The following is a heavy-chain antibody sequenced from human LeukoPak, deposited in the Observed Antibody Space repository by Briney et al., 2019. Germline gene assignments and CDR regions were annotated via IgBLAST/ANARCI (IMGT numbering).Heavy chain of an antibody. CDR1: GGTFSTYP. CDR3: ARGWELLGYFDY. CDR2: IIPILDIT. D-gene: IGHD1-26*01. J-gene: IGHJ4*02. Sequence: GASVKVSCKASGGTFSTYPITWVRQAPGQGLEWMGRIIPILDITHYAQKFQARVTITADKSTTTAYMELRSLRSDDTAVYYCARGWELLGYFDYWGQGTLVTVSS. V-gene: IGHV1-69*02.